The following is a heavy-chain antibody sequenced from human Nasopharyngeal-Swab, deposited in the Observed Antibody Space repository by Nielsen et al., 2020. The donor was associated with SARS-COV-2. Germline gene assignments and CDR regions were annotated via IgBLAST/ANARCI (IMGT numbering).Heavy chain of an antibody. Sequence: TLSLTCTVSGGSISSGGYYWSWIRQHPGKGLEWIGYIYYSGSTYYNPSLKSRVTISVDTSKNQFSLKLSSVTAADTAVYYCARDLVVRGVIINPGDVWGKGTTVTVSS. CDR2: IYYSGST. D-gene: IGHD3-10*01. J-gene: IGHJ6*04. V-gene: IGHV4-31*03. CDR1: GGSISSGGYY. CDR3: ARDLVVRGVIINPGDV.